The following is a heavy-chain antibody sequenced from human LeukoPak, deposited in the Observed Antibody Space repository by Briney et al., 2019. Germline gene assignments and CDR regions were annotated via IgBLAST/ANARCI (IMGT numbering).Heavy chain of an antibody. D-gene: IGHD3-16*01. V-gene: IGHV3-48*01. CDR3: VRDLNWAFDY. CDR1: GFTFSSYA. J-gene: IGHJ4*02. Sequence: GXSLRLSCAASGFTFSSYAMNWVRQAPGKELEWISNIRSESSGTTYADSVKGRFTIYRDNDEKSLYMKINSLRADDTAVYYCVRDLNWAFDYWGQGALVTVSS. CDR2: IRSESSGT.